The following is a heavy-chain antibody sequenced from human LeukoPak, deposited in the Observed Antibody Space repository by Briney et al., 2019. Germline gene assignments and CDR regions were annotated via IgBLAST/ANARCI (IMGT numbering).Heavy chain of an antibody. CDR3: AKAPDCSGGSCYSALYYFDY. CDR2: ISSGSSTI. J-gene: IGHJ4*02. CDR1: GITFSSYS. V-gene: IGHV3-48*04. Sequence: PGGSLKLSCAASGITFSSYSMNWVRQAPGKGLEWVSYISSGSSTIFYADSVKGRFTISRDNAKNSLYLQMNSLRAEDTAVYYCAKAPDCSGGSCYSALYYFDYWGQGTLVTVSS. D-gene: IGHD2-15*01.